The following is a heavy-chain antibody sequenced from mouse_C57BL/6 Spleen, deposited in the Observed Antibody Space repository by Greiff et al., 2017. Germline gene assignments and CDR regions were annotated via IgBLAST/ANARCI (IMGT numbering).Heavy chain of an antibody. CDR2: IRSKSNNYAT. CDR1: GFSFNTYA. J-gene: IGHJ2*01. CDR3: VRWGGYFDY. Sequence: EVKLVESGGGLVQPKGSLKLSCAASGFSFNTYAMNWVRQAPGKGLEWVARIRSKSNNYATYYADSVKDRFTISRDDSESMLYLQMNNLKTEDTAMYYCVRWGGYFDYWGQGTTLTVSS. V-gene: IGHV10-1*01.